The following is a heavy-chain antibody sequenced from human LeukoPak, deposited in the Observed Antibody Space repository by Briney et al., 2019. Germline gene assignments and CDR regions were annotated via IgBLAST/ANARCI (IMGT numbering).Heavy chain of an antibody. V-gene: IGHV3-23*01. Sequence: GGSLRLSCAASGFTLSSYAMSWVRQAPGKGLEWVSAISGSGGSTYYADSVKGRFTISRDNSKNTLYLQMNSLRAEDTAVYYCAKGGEEGATTFAVGDFDYWGQGTLVTVSS. J-gene: IGHJ4*02. CDR2: ISGSGGST. CDR3: AKGGEEGATTFAVGDFDY. D-gene: IGHD1-26*01. CDR1: GFTLSSYA.